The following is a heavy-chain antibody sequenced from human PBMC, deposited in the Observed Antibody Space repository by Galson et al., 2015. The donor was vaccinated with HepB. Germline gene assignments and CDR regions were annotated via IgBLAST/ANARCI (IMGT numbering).Heavy chain of an antibody. V-gene: IGHV3-48*04. CDR2: ISGDSNTI. Sequence: SLRLSCAASKFTFSTCSMNWVRQAPGKGLEWIAYISGDSNTIFYADSVKGRFTISRDNAKNSLYLRINSLRAEDTAVYYCARDLFRTGVVTVTAGAFDVWGQGTMVTVSS. CDR1: KFTFSTCS. CDR3: ARDLFRTGVVTVTAGAFDV. J-gene: IGHJ3*01. D-gene: IGHD2-21*02.